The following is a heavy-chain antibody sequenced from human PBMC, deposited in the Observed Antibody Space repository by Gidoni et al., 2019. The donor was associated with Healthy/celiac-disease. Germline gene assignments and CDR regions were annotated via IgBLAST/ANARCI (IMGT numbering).Heavy chain of an antibody. CDR3: AKDKGRWLQDYYFDF. D-gene: IGHD5-12*01. V-gene: IGHV3-30*18. CDR2: MSYDAITK. J-gene: IGHJ4*02. Sequence: QVQLVESGGGVVQPGRSLRLSCAASGFTFSSYGMHWVRQAPGKGLEWVAVMSYDAITKYYAESVKGRFTISRDNSKNTLYLQMNSLRAEDTAVYYCAKDKGRWLQDYYFDFWGQGTLVTVSS. CDR1: GFTFSSYG.